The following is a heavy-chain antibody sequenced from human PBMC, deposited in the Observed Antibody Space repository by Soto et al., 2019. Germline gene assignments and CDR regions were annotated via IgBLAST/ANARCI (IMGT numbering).Heavy chain of an antibody. J-gene: IGHJ4*02. CDR1: GFTFSSYA. V-gene: IGHV3-23*01. D-gene: IGHD6-13*01. CDR2: VSGSGGST. CDR3: ARRGPGTYFDY. Sequence: EVQLLESGGGLVQPGGSLRLSCAASGFTFSSYAMRWVRQAPGKGLEWVSAVSGSGGSTYYADSVKGRFTISRDNSKYTLYLQMNSLRAEDTDVYYCARRGPGTYFDYWGQGTLVTVSS.